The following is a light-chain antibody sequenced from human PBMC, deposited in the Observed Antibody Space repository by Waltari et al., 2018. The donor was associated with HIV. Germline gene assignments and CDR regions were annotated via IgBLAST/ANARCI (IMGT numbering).Light chain of an antibody. CDR2: DVS. Sequence: QSALTQPRSVSGSPGQSVTISCTGTSSDVGGYNYVSWYQQHPGKAPQLVIYDVSKRPSGVPDRCSGSKSANTASLTISGLQAEDEADYYCCSYAGSYTYVFGTGTKVTVL. CDR3: CSYAGSYTYV. CDR1: SSDVGGYNY. V-gene: IGLV2-11*01. J-gene: IGLJ1*01.